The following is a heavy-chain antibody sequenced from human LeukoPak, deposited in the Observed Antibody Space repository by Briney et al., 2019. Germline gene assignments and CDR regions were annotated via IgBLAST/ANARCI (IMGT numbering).Heavy chain of an antibody. J-gene: IGHJ4*02. D-gene: IGHD5-12*01. V-gene: IGHV1-2*02. CDR1: GYTFTGYY. CDR3: ARGNARVFIVATSHPLDY. Sequence: ASVKVSCKASGYTFTGYYMHWVRQAPGQGLEWMGWINPNSGGTKYAQKSQGRVTMTRDTSISTAYMELSRLRSDDTAVYYCARGNARVFIVATSHPLDYWGQGTLVTVSS. CDR2: INPNSGGT.